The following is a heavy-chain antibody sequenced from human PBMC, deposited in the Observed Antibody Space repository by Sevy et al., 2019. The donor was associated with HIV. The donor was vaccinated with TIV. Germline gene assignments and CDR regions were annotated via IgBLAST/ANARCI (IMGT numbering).Heavy chain of an antibody. CDR1: GFTFSSYS. D-gene: IGHD4-4*01. J-gene: IGHJ4*02. Sequence: GGSLRLSCAASGFTFSSYSMNWVRQAPGKGLEWVSSISSSSSYIYYADSVKGRFTISRDNAKNSLYLQMNSLGAEDTAVYYCARGHDYSPLYYFDYWGQGTLVTVSS. V-gene: IGHV3-21*01. CDR3: ARGHDYSPLYYFDY. CDR2: ISSSSSYI.